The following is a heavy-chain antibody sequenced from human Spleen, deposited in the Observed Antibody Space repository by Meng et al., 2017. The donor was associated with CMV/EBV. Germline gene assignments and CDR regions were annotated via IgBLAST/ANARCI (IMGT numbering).Heavy chain of an antibody. Sequence: GESLKISCAASGFTFSSFGMHWVRQAPGKGLEWLAFIRYDGSDKYYADSVKGRFTISRDNSKNTVYLQMESLRAEDAAVYYCAKEGKSVYSGSSYASWGQGTLVTVSS. CDR3: AKEGKSVYSGSSYAS. D-gene: IGHD1-26*01. V-gene: IGHV3-30*02. CDR1: GFTFSSFG. J-gene: IGHJ4*02. CDR2: IRYDGSDK.